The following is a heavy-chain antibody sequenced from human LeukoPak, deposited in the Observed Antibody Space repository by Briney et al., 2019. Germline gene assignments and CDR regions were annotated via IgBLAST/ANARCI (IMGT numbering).Heavy chain of an antibody. J-gene: IGHJ6*02. CDR3: ARDRVGGSYSDWYNYYGLDV. Sequence: ASVKVSCKASGYTFTVYYMHWVRQAPGQGLEWMGRINPNSGGTNYAQKFQGRVTMTRDTSISTAYMELSRLRSDDTAVYYCARDRVGGSYSDWYNYYGLDVWGQGTTVTVSS. CDR2: INPNSGGT. D-gene: IGHD1-26*01. V-gene: IGHV1-2*06. CDR1: GYTFTVYY.